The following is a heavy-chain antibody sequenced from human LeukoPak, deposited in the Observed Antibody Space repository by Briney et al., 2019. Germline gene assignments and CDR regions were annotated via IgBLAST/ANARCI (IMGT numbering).Heavy chain of an antibody. CDR3: ARHVRGLSHDAFDI. Sequence: GESLKIYRKGSGYSFTSYWIGWVRQMPGKGLEWMGIIYPGVADTRYSPSFQGQVTIIADKSISTAYLQWSSLKASDTAMYYCARHVRGLSHDAFDIWGQGTMVTVSS. V-gene: IGHV5-51*01. CDR2: IYPGVADT. D-gene: IGHD3-16*02. J-gene: IGHJ3*02. CDR1: GYSFTSYW.